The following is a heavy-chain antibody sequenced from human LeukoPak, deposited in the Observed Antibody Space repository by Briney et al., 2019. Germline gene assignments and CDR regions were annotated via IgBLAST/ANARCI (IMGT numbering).Heavy chain of an antibody. V-gene: IGHV4-38-2*02. D-gene: IGHD3/OR15-3a*01. CDR2: IYHSGNT. J-gene: IGHJ3*02. Sequence: SETLSLTCTVSDYSISSGSSWGWIRQSPGKGLECIGTIYHSGNTYYNPSLKSRATISVNTSKNQFSLNLTSVTAADTAVYFCARATYYDFWRGMGAFDIWGQGTVVTASS. CDR3: ARATYYDFWRGMGAFDI. CDR1: DYSISSGSS.